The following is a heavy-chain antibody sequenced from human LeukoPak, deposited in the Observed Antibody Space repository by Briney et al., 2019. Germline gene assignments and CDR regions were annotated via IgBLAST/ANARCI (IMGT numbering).Heavy chain of an antibody. Sequence: PGGSLRLSCAASGFTFSSYSMNWVRQAPGKWLEWVSSISSSSSYIYYADSVKGRFTISRDNAKNSLYLQMNSLRAEDTAVYYCARGSYDSSDFEYFQHWGQGTLVTVSS. CDR3: ARGSYDSSDFEYFQH. CDR1: GFTFSSYS. D-gene: IGHD3-22*01. CDR2: ISSSSSYI. V-gene: IGHV3-21*01. J-gene: IGHJ1*01.